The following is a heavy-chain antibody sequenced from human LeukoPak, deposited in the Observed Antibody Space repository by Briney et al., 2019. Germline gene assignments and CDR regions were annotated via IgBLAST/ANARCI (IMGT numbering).Heavy chain of an antibody. D-gene: IGHD5-18*01. CDR3: ARVDSAGGY. CDR2: ISYDGSNK. J-gene: IGHJ4*02. Sequence: GGSLRLSCAASGFTISTYAMHWVRQAPGKGLEWLAVISYDGSNKYYADSVKGRFTISRDNSKNTLYLQMNSLRAEDTALYYCARVDSAGGYWGQGTLVTVSS. V-gene: IGHV3-30-3*01. CDR1: GFTISTYA.